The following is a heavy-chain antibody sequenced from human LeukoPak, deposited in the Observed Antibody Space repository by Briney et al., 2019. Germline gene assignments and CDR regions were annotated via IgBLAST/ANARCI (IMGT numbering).Heavy chain of an antibody. CDR1: GGSISAGTYY. J-gene: IGHJ3*02. CDR2: VYTTGST. D-gene: IGHD2/OR15-2a*01. Sequence: SQTLSLTCTVSGGSISAGTYYWSSIRQPPGKVLEWIGRVYTTGSTNYHPSLKSRVTISLDTSKNQFSLKLTSVTAADTAVYYCARDNASLRIVGMHDAFDIWGQGTMVTVSS. CDR3: ARDNASLRIVGMHDAFDI. V-gene: IGHV4-61*02.